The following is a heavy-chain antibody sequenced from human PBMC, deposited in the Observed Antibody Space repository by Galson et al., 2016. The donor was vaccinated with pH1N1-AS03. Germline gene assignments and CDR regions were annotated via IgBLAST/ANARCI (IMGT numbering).Heavy chain of an antibody. Sequence: SLRLPCATSGFTFTDFALSWVRQAPGRGLEWVSATSSSGGSTYHAESVKGRFTISRDYSKNTVDLQMNSLRAEDTGVYYCAKDLNDYRLHYFSGSDVWGQGTTVIVSS. D-gene: IGHD1-1*01. CDR2: TSSSGGST. J-gene: IGHJ6*02. V-gene: IGHV3-23*01. CDR3: AKDLNDYRLHYFSGSDV. CDR1: GFTFTDFA.